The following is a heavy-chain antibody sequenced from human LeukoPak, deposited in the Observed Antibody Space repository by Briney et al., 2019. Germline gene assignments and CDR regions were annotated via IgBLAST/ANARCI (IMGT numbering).Heavy chain of an antibody. D-gene: IGHD2-2*01. CDR3: AKASVVVPPSFDY. CDR1: GFTFDDYA. V-gene: IGHV3-9*01. CDR2: ISWNSGSI. J-gene: IGHJ4*02. Sequence: GGSLRLSCAASGFTFDDYAMHWVRQAPGKGLEWVSGISWNSGSIGYADSVKGRFTISRDNAKNSLYLQMNSLRAEDTALYYCAKASVVVPPSFDYWGQGTLVTVSS.